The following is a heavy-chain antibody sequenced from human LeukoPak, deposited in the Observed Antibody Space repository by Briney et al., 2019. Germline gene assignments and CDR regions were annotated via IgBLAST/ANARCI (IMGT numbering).Heavy chain of an antibody. Sequence: GGSLRLSCAASGFTFSDYYMSWIRQAPGKGLERVSYISSSSSYTNYADSVKGRFTISRDNAKDSLYLQMNSLRAEDTAVYYCAREGKDITMVRGARRGFDYWGQGTLVTVSS. CDR2: ISSSSSYT. CDR1: GFTFSDYY. V-gene: IGHV3-11*05. D-gene: IGHD3-10*01. J-gene: IGHJ4*02. CDR3: AREGKDITMVRGARRGFDY.